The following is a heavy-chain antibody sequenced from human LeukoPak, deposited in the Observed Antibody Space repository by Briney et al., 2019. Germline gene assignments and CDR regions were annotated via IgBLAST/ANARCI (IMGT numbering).Heavy chain of an antibody. V-gene: IGHV1-69*05. CDR3: ARDQASAAVGTVYYYHGMDV. Sequence: SVKVSCKASGGTFSSYAISWVRQAPGQGLEWMGGIIPIFGTANYAQKFQGRVTITTDESTSTAYMELSSLRSEDTAVYYCARDQASAAVGTVYYYHGMDVWGQGTTVTVSS. CDR1: GGTFSSYA. CDR2: IIPIFGTA. J-gene: IGHJ6*02. D-gene: IGHD6-13*01.